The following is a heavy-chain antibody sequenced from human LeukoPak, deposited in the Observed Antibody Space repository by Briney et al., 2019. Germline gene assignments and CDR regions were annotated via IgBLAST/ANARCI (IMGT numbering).Heavy chain of an antibody. J-gene: IGHJ4*02. V-gene: IGHV1-69*04. CDR1: GGTFSSYA. Sequence: GSSVKVSCKASGGTFSSYAISWVRQAPGQGLEWMGRIIPILGIANYAQKFQGRVTITADKSTCTAYMELSSLRSEDTAVYYCASERVDTAMVTGGSYWGQGTLVTVSS. CDR3: ASERVDTAMVTGGSY. CDR2: IIPILGIA. D-gene: IGHD5-18*01.